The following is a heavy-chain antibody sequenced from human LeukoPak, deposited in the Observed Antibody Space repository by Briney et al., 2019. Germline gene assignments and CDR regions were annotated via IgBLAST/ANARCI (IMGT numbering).Heavy chain of an antibody. D-gene: IGHD3-10*01. CDR1: GGSISSYY. V-gene: IGHV4-59*01. CDR2: IYYSGST. CDR3: ARARRLWLGEGGFDP. Sequence: ASEILPLTSTVSGGSISSYYWSWIRPPPGKGLEWIGYIYYSGSTNYNPSLKSRVTISVDTSKNQFSLKLSSVTAADTAVYYCARARRLWLGEGGFDPWGQGTLVTVSS. J-gene: IGHJ5*02.